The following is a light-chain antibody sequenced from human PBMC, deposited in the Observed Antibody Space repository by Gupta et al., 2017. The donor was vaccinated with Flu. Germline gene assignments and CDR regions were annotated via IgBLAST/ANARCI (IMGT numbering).Light chain of an antibody. J-gene: IGLJ2*01. Sequence: GKTGRITCGGSNIGTRIVHWYQLKPGQAPVMVVYDNTDRPSGIPERFSGSNSGNTATLTISRVEVGDEADYFCQVGNGDVNERLFGGGTKLAVL. V-gene: IGLV3-21*03. CDR2: DNT. CDR3: QVGNGDVNERL. CDR1: NIGTRI.